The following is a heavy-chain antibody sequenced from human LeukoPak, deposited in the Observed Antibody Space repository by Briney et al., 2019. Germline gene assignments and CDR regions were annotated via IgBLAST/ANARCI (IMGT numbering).Heavy chain of an antibody. CDR2: IRYDGSNK. Sequence: GGSLRLPCAASGFTFSSYGMHWVRQAPGKGLEWVAFIRYDGSNKYYADSVKGRFTISRDNSKNTLYLQMNSLRAEDTAVYYCAKEDSIAVAGFDYWGQGTLVTVSS. CDR3: AKEDSIAVAGFDY. CDR1: GFTFSSYG. D-gene: IGHD6-19*01. J-gene: IGHJ4*02. V-gene: IGHV3-30*02.